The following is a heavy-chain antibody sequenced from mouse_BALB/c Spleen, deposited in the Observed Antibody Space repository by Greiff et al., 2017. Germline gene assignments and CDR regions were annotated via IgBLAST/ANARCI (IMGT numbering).Heavy chain of an antibody. V-gene: IGHV5-9-4*01. J-gene: IGHJ1*01. CDR3: ARDPIYYSSSGWYFDV. D-gene: IGHD1-1*01. CDR1: GFTFSSYA. CDR2: ISSGGSYT. Sequence: EVMLVESGGGLVKPGGSLKLSCAASGFTFSSYAMSWVRQSPEKRLEWVAEISSGGSYTYYPDTVTGRFTISRDNAKNTLYLEMSSLRSEDTAMYYCARDPIYYSSSGWYFDVWGAGTTVTVSS.